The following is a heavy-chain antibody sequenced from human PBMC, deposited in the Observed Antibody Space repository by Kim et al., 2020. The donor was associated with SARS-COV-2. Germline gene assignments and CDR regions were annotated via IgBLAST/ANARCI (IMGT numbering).Heavy chain of an antibody. V-gene: IGHV5-51*01. J-gene: IGHJ6*02. Sequence: GESLKISCKGSGYSFTSYWIGWVRQMPGKGLEWMGIIYPGDSDTRYSPSFQGQVTISADKSISTAYLQWSSLKAPDTAMYYCARHTYYYGSGSYYTGGMDVWGQGTTVTVSS. CDR1: GYSFTSYW. CDR3: ARHTYYYGSGSYYTGGMDV. CDR2: IYPGDSDT. D-gene: IGHD3-10*01.